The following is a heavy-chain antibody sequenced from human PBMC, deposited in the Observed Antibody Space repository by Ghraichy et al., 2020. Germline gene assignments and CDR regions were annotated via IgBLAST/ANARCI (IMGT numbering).Heavy chain of an antibody. Sequence: GGSLRLSCAASGFTFSSYSMNWVRQAPGKGLEWVSSISSSSSYIYYADSVKGRFTISRDNAKNSLYLQMNSLRAEDTAVYYCAVNSGSYPEDYWGQGTLVTVSS. V-gene: IGHV3-21*01. CDR3: AVNSGSYPEDY. CDR2: ISSSSSYI. D-gene: IGHD1-26*01. J-gene: IGHJ4*02. CDR1: GFTFSSYS.